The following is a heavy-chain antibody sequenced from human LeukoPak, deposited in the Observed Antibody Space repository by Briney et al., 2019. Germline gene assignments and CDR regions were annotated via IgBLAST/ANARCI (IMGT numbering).Heavy chain of an antibody. Sequence: SETLSLTCAVSGGSISSGGYYWSWIRQPPGKGLEWIGEINHSGSTNYNPSLKSRVTISVDTSKNQFSLKLSSVTAADTAVYYCARGLSPTRGPDYWGQGTLVTVSS. J-gene: IGHJ4*02. D-gene: IGHD2-15*01. CDR1: GGSISSGGYY. CDR3: ARGLSPTRGPDY. CDR2: INHSGST. V-gene: IGHV4-34*01.